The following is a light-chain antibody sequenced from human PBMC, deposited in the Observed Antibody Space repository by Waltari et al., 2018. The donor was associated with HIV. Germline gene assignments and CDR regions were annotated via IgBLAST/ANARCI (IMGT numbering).Light chain of an antibody. CDR2: GAS. Sequence: EIVFTQSPGTLSLSPGERATLSCRASQSVSSSYLAWYQQKPGQAPRLLISGASTRATAIPDRFSGSGSGTDFTLTINRLEPEDFAVYYCQQYGSSPLTFGGGTKVEIK. V-gene: IGKV3-20*01. CDR1: QSVSSSY. CDR3: QQYGSSPLT. J-gene: IGKJ4*01.